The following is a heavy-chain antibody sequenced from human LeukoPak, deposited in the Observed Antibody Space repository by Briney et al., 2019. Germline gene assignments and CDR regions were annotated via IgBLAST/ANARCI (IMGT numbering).Heavy chain of an antibody. CDR3: ARHGTAAGPFQL. CDR2: VYYSGTI. J-gene: IGHJ1*01. Sequence: SETLSLTCTVSGGAIDNYYWSWIRQPPGKGLEWIAYVYYSGTINYNPFLESRVTISVDTSKNQFSLRLTSVAAADTAVYYCARHGTAAGPFQLWGQGTLVTVSS. CDR1: GGAIDNYY. V-gene: IGHV4-59*08. D-gene: IGHD2-21*02.